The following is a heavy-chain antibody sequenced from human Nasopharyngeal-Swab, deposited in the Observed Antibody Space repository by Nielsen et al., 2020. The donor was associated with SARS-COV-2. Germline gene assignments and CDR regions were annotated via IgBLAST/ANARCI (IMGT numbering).Heavy chain of an antibody. CDR1: GGSISSGGYS. J-gene: IGHJ6*02. V-gene: IGHV4-30-2*01. Sequence: LRLSCAVSGGSISSGGYSWSWIRQPPGKGLEWIGYIYQSGSTYYNPSLKSRVTISVDTSQNQFSLNLSSVTAADTAVYYCARVSGTNYSYGMDVWGQGTTVTVSS. CDR2: IYQSGST. D-gene: IGHD1-7*01. CDR3: ARVSGTNYSYGMDV.